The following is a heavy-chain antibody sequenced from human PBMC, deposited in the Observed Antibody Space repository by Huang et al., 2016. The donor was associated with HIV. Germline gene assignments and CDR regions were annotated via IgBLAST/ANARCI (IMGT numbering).Heavy chain of an antibody. CDR3: ARRAVAGIYYYYYMDV. D-gene: IGHD6-19*01. J-gene: IGHJ6*03. CDR1: VFTFSNYA. V-gene: IGHV3-30-3*01. Sequence: QVQLVASGGGVVQPGRSLRLSCAASVFTFSNYAMHWVRQAPGKGLEWVAFISYDGSNKYYTDSVKGRFTISRDNSKNALYLQMNSLRAEDTAVYYCARRAVAGIYYYYYMDVWGKGTTVTVSS. CDR2: ISYDGSNK.